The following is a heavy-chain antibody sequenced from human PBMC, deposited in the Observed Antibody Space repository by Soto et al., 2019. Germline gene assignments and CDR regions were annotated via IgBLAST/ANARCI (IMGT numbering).Heavy chain of an antibody. CDR3: ARDPVSGSYDY. CDR2: ISGFSKHI. J-gene: IGHJ4*02. V-gene: IGHV3-21*06. D-gene: IGHD1-26*01. Sequence: GGSLRLSCAASGFPFSSYSMNWVRLAPGRGLEWVSHISGFSKHIYYADSVKGRFTISRDNAKNSLFPQMNSLRVEDTAVYYCARDPVSGSYDYWGQGTLVTVSS. CDR1: GFPFSSYS.